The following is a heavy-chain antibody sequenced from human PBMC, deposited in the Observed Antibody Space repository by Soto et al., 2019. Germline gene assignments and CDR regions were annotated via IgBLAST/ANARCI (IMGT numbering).Heavy chain of an antibody. CDR1: GFTFSSYG. J-gene: IGHJ6*02. CDR3: ARERSITIFGVVIKRTYYYGMDV. D-gene: IGHD3-3*01. V-gene: IGHV3-33*01. Sequence: GGSLRLSCAASGFTFSSYGMHWVRQAPGKGLEWVAVIWYDGRNKYYADSVKGRFTISRDNSKNTLYLQMNSLRAEDTAVYYCARERSITIFGVVIKRTYYYGMDVWGQGTTVTVSS. CDR2: IWYDGRNK.